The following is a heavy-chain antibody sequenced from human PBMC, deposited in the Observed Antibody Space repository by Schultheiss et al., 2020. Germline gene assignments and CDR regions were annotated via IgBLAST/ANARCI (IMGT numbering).Heavy chain of an antibody. CDR2: RHYNGST. Sequence: SETLSLTCAVYGGSFSGYYWSWIRQSPGKGLEWIGYRHYNGSTNYNPSLKSRVIISVDTPKNQFSLKLSSVTAADTAVYYCARDHPDSSGYYYRFDYWGQGTLVTVSS. V-gene: IGHV4-59*01. J-gene: IGHJ4*02. CDR1: GGSFSGYY. CDR3: ARDHPDSSGYYYRFDY. D-gene: IGHD3-22*01.